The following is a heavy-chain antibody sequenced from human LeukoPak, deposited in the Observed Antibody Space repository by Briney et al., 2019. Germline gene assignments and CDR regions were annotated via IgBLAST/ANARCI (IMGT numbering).Heavy chain of an antibody. D-gene: IGHD5-24*01. CDR1: GFTFSSYW. V-gene: IGHV3-48*04. Sequence: GGSLRLSCAASGFTFSSYWMSWVRQAPGKGLEWVSYISSSGSTIYYADSVKGRFTISRDNAKNSLYLQMNSLRAEDTAVYYCARGQEMATTPIDYWGQGTLVTVSS. J-gene: IGHJ4*02. CDR2: ISSSGSTI. CDR3: ARGQEMATTPIDY.